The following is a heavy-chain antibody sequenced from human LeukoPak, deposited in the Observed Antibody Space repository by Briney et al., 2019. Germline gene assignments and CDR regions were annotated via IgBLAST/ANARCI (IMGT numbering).Heavy chain of an antibody. D-gene: IGHD3-10*01. CDR3: ARPRGGSGSSEPTDAFDI. Sequence: GSLRLSCAASGFTVSSNYMSWVRQAPGKGLEWVSVIYSGGSTYYADSVKGRFTISRDNSKNTLYLQMNSLRAEDTAVYYCARPRGGSGSSEPTDAFDIWGQGTMVTVSS. J-gene: IGHJ3*02. CDR1: GFTVSSNY. V-gene: IGHV3-53*01. CDR2: IYSGGST.